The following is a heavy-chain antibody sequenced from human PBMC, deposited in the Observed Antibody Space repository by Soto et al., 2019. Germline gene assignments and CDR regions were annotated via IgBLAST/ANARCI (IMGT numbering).Heavy chain of an antibody. CDR1: GGSFSGYI. CDR2: INHSGST. V-gene: IGHV4-34*01. CDR3: ARRLITGSSYSGGWYYFAY. J-gene: IGHJ4*02. D-gene: IGHD1-26*01. Sequence: QVQLQQWGAGLLKPSETLSLTCAVHGGSFSGYIWTWIRQPPGKGLQWIGQINHSGSTYYNPSLTSRVIISVHTSNDQFSLELSSVTAADTAVYYCARRLITGSSYSGGWYYFAYWGQGTLVTVSS.